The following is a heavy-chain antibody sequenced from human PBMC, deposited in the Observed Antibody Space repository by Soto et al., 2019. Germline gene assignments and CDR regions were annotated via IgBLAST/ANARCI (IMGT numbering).Heavy chain of an antibody. CDR2: INPNSGGT. D-gene: IGHD4-17*01. CDR1: GYTFTGYY. Sequence: GASVKVSCKASGYTFTGYYMHWVRQAPGQGLEWMGWINPNSGGTNYAQKFQGWVTMTRDTSISTAYMELSRLRSDDTAVYYCAREVLKTVTGSDAFDIWGQGTMVTVSS. J-gene: IGHJ3*02. V-gene: IGHV1-2*04. CDR3: AREVLKTVTGSDAFDI.